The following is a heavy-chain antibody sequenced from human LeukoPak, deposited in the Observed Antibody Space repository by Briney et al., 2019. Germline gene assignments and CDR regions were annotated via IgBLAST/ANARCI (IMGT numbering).Heavy chain of an antibody. CDR2: IYHSGST. CDR3: ARDPFYDYVWGSYRSFDY. D-gene: IGHD3-16*02. J-gene: IGHJ4*02. Sequence: PSETLSLTCTVSGYSISSGYYWGWIRQPPGKGLEWIGSIYHSGSTYYNPSLKSRVTISVDTSKNQFSLKLSSVTAADTAVYYCARDPFYDYVWGSYRSFDYWGQGTLVTVSS. V-gene: IGHV4-38-2*02. CDR1: GYSISSGYY.